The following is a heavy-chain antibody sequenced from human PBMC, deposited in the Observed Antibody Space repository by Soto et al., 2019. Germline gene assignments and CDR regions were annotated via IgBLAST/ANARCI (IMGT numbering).Heavy chain of an antibody. CDR2: IHYSGRT. D-gene: IGHD3-22*01. Sequence: QLQLQESGPGLVKPSETLSLTCTVSGDSVTISDYYWGWIRQPPGKGLEWIGRIHYSGRTYYNPSLKSRVTISGDTSKKQFSLKLPSVTAADAAVYYCAAHDSGGYYAEYWGQGTLVTVSA. CDR3: AAHDSGGYYAEY. V-gene: IGHV4-39*01. CDR1: GDSVTISDYY. J-gene: IGHJ4*02.